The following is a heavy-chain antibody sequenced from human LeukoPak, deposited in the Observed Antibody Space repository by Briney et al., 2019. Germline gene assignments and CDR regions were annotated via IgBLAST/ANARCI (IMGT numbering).Heavy chain of an antibody. D-gene: IGHD1-26*01. CDR2: ISTSSTCI. CDR1: GVTFSSYR. V-gene: IGHV3-21*01. CDR3: ATDSGSYYLFDY. J-gene: IGHJ4*02. Sequence: PGESLRLSCAASGVTFSSYRMNWVRQAPGKGLEWVSSISTSSTCINYADSVKGRFTISRDNAKNSLYLQMNSLRAEDTAVYYCATDSGSYYLFDYWGQGTLVTVSS.